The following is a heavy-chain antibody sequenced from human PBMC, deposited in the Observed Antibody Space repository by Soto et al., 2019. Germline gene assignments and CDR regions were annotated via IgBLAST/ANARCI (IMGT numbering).Heavy chain of an antibody. V-gene: IGHV1-69*01. Sequence: QVQLVQSGAEVKKPGSSIKVSCRASGGTFSTYGISWVRQAPGHGLEWMGGIIPIFRTTNYAQKFQGRVTITADESKNTAYRELSSLRSEDTAVYYCARDDPGHGPGGRCEYDYCMDVWGQGTTVTVSS. D-gene: IGHD2-15*01. CDR1: GGTFSTYG. J-gene: IGHJ6*02. CDR2: IIPIFRTT. CDR3: ARDDPGHGPGGRCEYDYCMDV.